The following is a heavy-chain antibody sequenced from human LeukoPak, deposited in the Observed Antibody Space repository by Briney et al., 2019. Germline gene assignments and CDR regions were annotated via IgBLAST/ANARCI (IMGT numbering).Heavy chain of an antibody. J-gene: IGHJ4*02. Sequence: SQTLSLTCTVSGGSISSGGYYWSWIRQPPGKGLEWIGYIYHSGSTYYNPSLKSRVTISVDRSKNQFSLKLSSVTAADTAVYNCAREGAALAYWGQGTLVTVSS. V-gene: IGHV4-30-2*01. CDR2: IYHSGST. CDR1: GGSISSGGYY. CDR3: AREGAALAY. D-gene: IGHD6-6*01.